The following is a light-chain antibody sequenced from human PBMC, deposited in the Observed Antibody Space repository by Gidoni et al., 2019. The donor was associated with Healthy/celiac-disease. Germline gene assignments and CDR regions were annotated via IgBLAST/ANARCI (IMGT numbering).Light chain of an antibody. V-gene: IGKV4-1*01. CDR3: QQYYSTPRT. J-gene: IGKJ1*01. CDR2: WAS. CDR1: QSVLYSSNNKNY. Sequence: DIVMTQSPDSLAVYLGERATINFKSSQSVLYSSNNKNYLAWYQQKPGQPPKLLIYWASTRESGVPDRFSGSGSGTDFTLTISSLQAEDVAVYYCQQYYSTPRTFGQGTKVEIK.